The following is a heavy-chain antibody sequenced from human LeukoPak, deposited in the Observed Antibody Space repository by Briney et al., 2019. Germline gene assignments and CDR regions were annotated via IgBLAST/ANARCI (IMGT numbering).Heavy chain of an antibody. Sequence: SVKVSCKASGGTFSSYAISWVRQAPGQGLEWMGGIIPIFGTANYAQKFQGRVTITADESTSTAYMELSSLRSEDTAVYYCSRVRLDYYYGMDVWGKGTTVTVSS. J-gene: IGHJ6*04. CDR2: IIPIFGTA. D-gene: IGHD6-19*01. V-gene: IGHV1-69*13. CDR3: SRVRLDYYYGMDV. CDR1: GGTFSSYA.